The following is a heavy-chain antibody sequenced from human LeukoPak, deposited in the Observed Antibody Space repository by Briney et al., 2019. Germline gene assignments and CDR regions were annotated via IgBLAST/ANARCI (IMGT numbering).Heavy chain of an antibody. CDR3: AKSGDQVTVTKLDY. V-gene: IGHV3-23*01. CDR2: ISRTGDIT. D-gene: IGHD4-17*01. Sequence: PGGSLRLSCAGSGFTFSSNAMNWVRQAPGKGLERVSAISRTGDITYYADSVKGRFTISRDNSKNTLYLEMNSLRAEDTALFYCAKSGDQVTVTKLDYWGQGTLVTVSS. CDR1: GFTFSSNA. J-gene: IGHJ4*02.